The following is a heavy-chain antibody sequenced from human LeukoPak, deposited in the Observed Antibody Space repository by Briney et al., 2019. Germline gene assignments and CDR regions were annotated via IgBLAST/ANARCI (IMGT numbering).Heavy chain of an antibody. CDR2: ITSSSNTI. V-gene: IGHV3-48*01. D-gene: IGHD3-16*01. J-gene: IGHJ6*03. CDR3: ARVSITGYYYYMDV. Sequence: GGSLRLSCAASGFTFSNYWMSWVRQAPGKGLEWLSYITSSSNTIYYTDSVKGRFTISRDNAQNSLYLQMNSLRAEDTAVYYCARVSITGYYYYMDVWGKGTTVTVSS. CDR1: GFTFSNYW.